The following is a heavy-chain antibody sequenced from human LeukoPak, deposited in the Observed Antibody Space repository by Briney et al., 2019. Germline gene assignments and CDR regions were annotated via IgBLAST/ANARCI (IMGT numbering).Heavy chain of an antibody. V-gene: IGHV5-51*01. D-gene: IGHD3-10*01. CDR3: ARQNYYGSGSYYSDGGFDY. CDR2: IYPGDSDT. Sequence: GESLKISCKGSGYSFTSYWIGWVRQMPGKGLEWMGIIYPGDSDTRYSPSFQGQVTISADKSIRTAYLQWSSLKASDTAVYYCARQNYYGSGSYYSDGGFDYWGQGTLVTVSS. CDR1: GYSFTSYW. J-gene: IGHJ4*02.